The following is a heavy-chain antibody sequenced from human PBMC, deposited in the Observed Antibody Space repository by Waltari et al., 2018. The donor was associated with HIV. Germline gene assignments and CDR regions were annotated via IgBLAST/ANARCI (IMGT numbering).Heavy chain of an antibody. D-gene: IGHD3-3*01. J-gene: IGHJ6*02. V-gene: IGHV4-39*02. Sequence: QLQLHESGPRLVKPSEALSLTWTFSSNSSSSSGYYWSCISPPTGKGVEGIVSMYYSGTSYYAPSLKSGVTMSEDTSKNQFSLKRSSVTAGDTALYYWGRERYYDFWSGFKWGDGMAVWGQGTTVTVAS. CDR3: GRERYYDFWSGFKWGDGMAV. CDR1: SNSSSSSGYY. CDR2: MYYSGTS.